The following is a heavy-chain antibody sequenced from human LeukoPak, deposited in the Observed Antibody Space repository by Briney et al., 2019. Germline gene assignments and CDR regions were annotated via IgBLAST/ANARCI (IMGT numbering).Heavy chain of an antibody. CDR1: GFSISSGYY. CDR2: IHPSGTM. Sequence: SETLSLTCVFSGFSISSGYYWGSIRQPPGKGLEWIGNIHPSGTMFHNSSLNSRVTMSIDTSKNQFSLKLSSVTAADTAVYYCAREAERRVVNWGQGTLVTVSS. J-gene: IGHJ4*02. D-gene: IGHD1-1*01. CDR3: AREAERRVVN. V-gene: IGHV4-38-2*02.